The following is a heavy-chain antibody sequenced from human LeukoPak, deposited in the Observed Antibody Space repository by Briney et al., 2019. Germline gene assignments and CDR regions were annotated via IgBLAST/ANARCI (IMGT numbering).Heavy chain of an antibody. J-gene: IGHJ4*02. CDR3: ARVLWFGEYYFDY. D-gene: IGHD3-10*01. V-gene: IGHV1-2*06. CDR1: AYTFTSYY. CDR2: INPNSGGT. Sequence: GASVKVSCRASAYTFTSYYIHWVRQAPGQGLEWMGRINPNSGGTNYAQKFQGRVTMTRDTSISTAYMELSRLRSDDTAVYYCARVLWFGEYYFDYWGQGTLVTVSS.